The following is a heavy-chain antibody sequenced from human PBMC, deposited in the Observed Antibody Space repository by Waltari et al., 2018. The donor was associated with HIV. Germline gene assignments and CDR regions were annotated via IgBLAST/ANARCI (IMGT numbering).Heavy chain of an antibody. CDR1: GGSFSGYY. Sequence: QVQLQQWGAGLLKPSETLSLTCAVYGGSFSGYYWSWIRQPPGQGLEWFGEINHSGSTNYNPSLKSRVTISVDTSKNQFSLKLSSVTAADTAVYYCARDPPPSTGSGWFDPWGQGTLVTVSS. J-gene: IGHJ5*02. CDR2: INHSGST. D-gene: IGHD4-17*01. CDR3: ARDPPPSTGSGWFDP. V-gene: IGHV4-34*01.